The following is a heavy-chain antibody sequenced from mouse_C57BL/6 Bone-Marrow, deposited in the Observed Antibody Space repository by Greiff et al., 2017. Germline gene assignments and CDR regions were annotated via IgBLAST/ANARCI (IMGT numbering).Heavy chain of an antibody. V-gene: IGHV5-6*01. D-gene: IGHD2-2*01. J-gene: IGHJ2*01. CDR2: ISSGGSYT. Sequence: EVKLMESGGDLVKPGGSLKLSCAASGFTFSSYGMSWVRQTPDKRLEWVATISSGGSYTYYPDSVKGRFTISRDNAKNTLYLQMSSLKSEDTAMYYCARHGYDEAYWGQGTTLTVSS. CDR3: ARHGYDEAY. CDR1: GFTFSSYG.